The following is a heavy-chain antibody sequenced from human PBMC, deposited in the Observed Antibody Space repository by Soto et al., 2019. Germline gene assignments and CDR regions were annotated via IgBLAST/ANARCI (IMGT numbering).Heavy chain of an antibody. CDR1: GGSISSDSRY. V-gene: IGHV4-61*01. CDR3: ERGIWGRYLFDY. CDR2: SYYSGST. J-gene: IGHJ4*01. D-gene: IGHD3-16*01. Sequence: ASETLYIPCTVSGGSISSDSRYWSWIRQGPGQRLERIGYSYYSGSTNNNPSLNSRVPISIDTSKKQFSLTLNSVTSAVSAIYYCERGIWGRYLFDYLCHGTLVTVS.